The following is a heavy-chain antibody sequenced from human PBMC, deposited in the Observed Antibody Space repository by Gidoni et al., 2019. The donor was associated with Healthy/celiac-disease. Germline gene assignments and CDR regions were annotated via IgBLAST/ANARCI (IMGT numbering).Heavy chain of an antibody. J-gene: IGHJ4*02. Sequence: QVQLQESGPGLVKPSETLSLTCTVSGGSISSYYWSWIRQPPGKGLEWIGYIYYSGSTNYNPSLKSRVTISVDTSKNQFSLKLSSVTAADTAVYYCARNKYVVRGGEPGLIDYWGQGTLVTVSS. CDR3: ARNKYVVRGGEPGLIDY. CDR1: GGSISSYY. CDR2: IYYSGST. V-gene: IGHV4-59*01. D-gene: IGHD3-10*01.